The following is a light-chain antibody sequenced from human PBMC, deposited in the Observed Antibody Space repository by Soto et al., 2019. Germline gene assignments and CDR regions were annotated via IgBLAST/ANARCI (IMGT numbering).Light chain of an antibody. CDR1: QSVSSN. J-gene: IGKJ4*01. CDR2: GAS. CDR3: QQYNNLPLT. V-gene: IGKV3-15*01. Sequence: EIVMTQSPATLSVSPGERATLSCRASQSVSSNLAWYQQKPGQAPRLLIQGASTRATGIPARFSGSGSGTEFTLTISSLQSEDFAVYYCQQYNNLPLTFGGGTKVEIK.